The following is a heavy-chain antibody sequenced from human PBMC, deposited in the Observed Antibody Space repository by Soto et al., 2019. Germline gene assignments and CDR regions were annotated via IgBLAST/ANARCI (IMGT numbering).Heavy chain of an antibody. CDR1: GGSISSSSYY. CDR2: IYYSGST. D-gene: IGHD2-2*02. J-gene: IGHJ6*02. Sequence: PSEPLSLTCTFSGGSISSSSYYWGLIRQPPGRWLDWIVSIYYSGSTYYNPSLKSRVTISVDTSKNQFSLKLSSVTAADTAVYYCARGGYCSSTSCYTKLYYYYGMDVWGQGTTVTVSS. V-gene: IGHV4-39*01. CDR3: ARGGYCSSTSCYTKLYYYYGMDV.